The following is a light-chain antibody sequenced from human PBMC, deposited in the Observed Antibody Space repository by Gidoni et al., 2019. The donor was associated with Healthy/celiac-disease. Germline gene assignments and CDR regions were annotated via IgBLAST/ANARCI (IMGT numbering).Light chain of an antibody. CDR2: LGS. CDR1: QSLLHSNGYNY. CDR3: MQALQIWT. Sequence: DIVMTQSPLSLPVTPGEPASISCRSSQSLLHSNGYNYLVWYLQKPGQSPQLLIYLGSNRASGVPDRFSGSGSGTDFTLKISRVEAEDVGVYYCMQALQIWTFXXXTKVEIK. J-gene: IGKJ1*01. V-gene: IGKV2-28*01.